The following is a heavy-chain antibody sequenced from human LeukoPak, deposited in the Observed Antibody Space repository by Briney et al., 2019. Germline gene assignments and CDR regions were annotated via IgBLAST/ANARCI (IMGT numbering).Heavy chain of an antibody. CDR1: GGSISSSSYY. CDR3: ARDDSSNYVPHAFDI. D-gene: IGHD4-11*01. CDR2: IYYSGST. J-gene: IGHJ3*02. Sequence: SETLSLTCTVSGGSISSSSYYWGWIRQPPGKGLEWIGSIYYSGSTYYNPSLKSRVTISVDTSKNQFSLKLSSVTAADTAVYYCARDDSSNYVPHAFDIWGQGTMVTVSS. V-gene: IGHV4-39*07.